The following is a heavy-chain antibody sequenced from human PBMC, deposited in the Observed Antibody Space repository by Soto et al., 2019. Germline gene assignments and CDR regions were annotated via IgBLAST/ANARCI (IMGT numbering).Heavy chain of an antibody. CDR2: IIPIFGTA. D-gene: IGHD6-19*01. V-gene: IGHV1-69*01. CDR3: AREGEGSGWYYYGMDV. J-gene: IGHJ6*02. CDR1: GGTFSSYA. Sequence: QVQLVQSGAEVKKPGSSVNVSCKASGGTFSSYAISWGRQAPGQGLEWMGGIIPIFGTANYAQKFQGRVTITADESTSTAYMELSSLRSEDTAVYYCAREGEGSGWYYYGMDVWGQGTTVTVSS.